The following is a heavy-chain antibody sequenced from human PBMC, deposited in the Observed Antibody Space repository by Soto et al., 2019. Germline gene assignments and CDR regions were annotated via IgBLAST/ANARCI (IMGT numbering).Heavy chain of an antibody. J-gene: IGHJ4*02. V-gene: IGHV1-69*01. D-gene: IGHD5-12*01. CDR1: GGTISNYA. CDR3: TSDKGGRRGYSGFGAFDY. CDR2: IIPRSATT. Sequence: QVQLVQSGAGVKKPGASGKVSCKASGGTISNYAINWVRQAPGQGPGGMGGIIPRSATTNYAGRFQGRVTMTADESTNKFSMELSILGYDDTAVFYCTSDKGGRRGYSGFGAFDYWGQGTLVTVSS.